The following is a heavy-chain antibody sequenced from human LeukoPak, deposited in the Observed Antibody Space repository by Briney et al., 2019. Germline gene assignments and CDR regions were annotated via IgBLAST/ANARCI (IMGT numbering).Heavy chain of an antibody. CDR3: ARGGPLYYYDSSGYSRPDYFDY. D-gene: IGHD3-22*01. CDR1: GGSISSGGYS. Sequence: SETLSLTCAVSGGSISSGGYSWSWIRQPPGKGLEWIGYIYHSGSTYYNPSLKSRVTISVDRSKNQFSLKLSSVTAADTAVYYCARGGPLYYYDSSGYSRPDYFDYWGQGTLVTVSS. V-gene: IGHV4-30-2*01. J-gene: IGHJ4*02. CDR2: IYHSGST.